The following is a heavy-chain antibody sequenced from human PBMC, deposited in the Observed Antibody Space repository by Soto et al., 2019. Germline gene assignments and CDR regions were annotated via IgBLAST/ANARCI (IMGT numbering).Heavy chain of an antibody. CDR2: INAHSGGT. V-gene: IGHV1-2*02. CDR3: AKDLTRQLAYWLDP. D-gene: IGHD6-6*01. Sequence: QVQLVQSGAAVKKPGASVKVSCKASGFSFTGYYIHWLRQAPGQGLEWMGWINAHSGGTEYAQKFQGRVTLTRDTSIATADLTRTSLTSDDTALYYCAKDLTRQLAYWLDPWGQGTQVTVSS. J-gene: IGHJ5*02. CDR1: GFSFTGYY.